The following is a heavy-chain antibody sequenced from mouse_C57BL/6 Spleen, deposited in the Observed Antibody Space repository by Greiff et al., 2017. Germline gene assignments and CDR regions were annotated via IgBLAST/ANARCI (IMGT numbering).Heavy chain of an antibody. CDR2: IDPETGGT. CDR1: GYTFTDYE. V-gene: IGHV1-15*01. J-gene: IGHJ3*01. CDR3: TRAGYDYDGYAY. Sequence: VQLQASGAELVRPGASVTLSCKASGYTFTDYEMHWVKQTPVHGLEWIGAIDPETGGTAYNQKFKGKAILTADKSSSTAYMELRSLTSEDSAVYYCTRAGYDYDGYAYWGQGTLVTVSA. D-gene: IGHD2-4*01.